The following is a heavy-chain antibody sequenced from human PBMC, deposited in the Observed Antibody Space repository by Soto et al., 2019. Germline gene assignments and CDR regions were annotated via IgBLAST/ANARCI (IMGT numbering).Heavy chain of an antibody. CDR2: IIPILGIA. CDR1: GGTFSSYT. CDR3: ARAVVRGVIIDGMDV. J-gene: IGHJ6*02. V-gene: IGHV1-69*02. Sequence: QVQLVQSGAEVKKPGSSVKVSCKASGGTFSSYTISWVRQAPGQGLEWMGRIIPILGIANYAQKFQGRVTITADQSTSTAYRELSSLRSAGTAVSYCARAVVRGVIIDGMDVWGQGTTVTVSS. D-gene: IGHD3-10*01.